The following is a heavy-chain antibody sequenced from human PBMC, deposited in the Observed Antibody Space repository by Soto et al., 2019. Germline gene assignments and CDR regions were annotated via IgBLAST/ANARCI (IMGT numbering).Heavy chain of an antibody. J-gene: IGHJ3*02. Sequence: EVQLVESGGGLVQPGGSLRLSCAASGFTFSSYEMNWVRQAPGKGLEWVSYISSSGSTIYYADSVKGRFTISRDNAKNSLYLQMNSLRAEDTAVYYCARGLGWELLGDAFDIWGQGTMVTVSS. CDR3: ARGLGWELLGDAFDI. CDR1: GFTFSSYE. V-gene: IGHV3-48*03. CDR2: ISSSGSTI. D-gene: IGHD1-26*01.